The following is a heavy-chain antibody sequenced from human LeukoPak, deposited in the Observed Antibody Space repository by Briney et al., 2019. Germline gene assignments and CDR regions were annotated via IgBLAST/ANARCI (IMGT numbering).Heavy chain of an antibody. CDR3: ASSYDSSGSYYYYGMDV. D-gene: IGHD3-22*01. CDR2: INHSGST. Sequence: PSETLSLTCAVYGGSFSGYYWSWIRQPPGKGLEWIGEINHSGSTNYNPSLKSQVTISVDTSKNQFSLKLSSVTAADTAVYYCASSYDSSGSYYYYGMDVWGQGTTVTVSS. V-gene: IGHV4-34*01. J-gene: IGHJ6*02. CDR1: GGSFSGYY.